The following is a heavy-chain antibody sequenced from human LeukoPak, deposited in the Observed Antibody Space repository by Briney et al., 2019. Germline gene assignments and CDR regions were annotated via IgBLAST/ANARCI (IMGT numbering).Heavy chain of an antibody. J-gene: IGHJ3*02. CDR2: INWNGGTR. D-gene: IGHD3-22*01. CDR3: ARDPHYYYDSSGYYYPGAFDI. Sequence: RPGGSLRLSCAGSGFTFDDYGMAWVRQVQGKGLEWVAGINWNGGTRGYADSVRGRFTISRDNAKNSLYLQMNSLRAEDTAVYYCARDPHYYYDSSGYYYPGAFDIWGQGTMVTVSS. V-gene: IGHV3-20*04. CDR1: GFTFDDYG.